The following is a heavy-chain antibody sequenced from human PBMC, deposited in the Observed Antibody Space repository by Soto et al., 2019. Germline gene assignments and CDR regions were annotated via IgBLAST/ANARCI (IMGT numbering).Heavy chain of an antibody. CDR1: GFTFSSYD. V-gene: IGHV3-13*01. CDR3: ARGVGSSPDFDY. J-gene: IGHJ4*02. D-gene: IGHD2-15*01. Sequence: PGGSLRLSCAASGFTFSSYDMHWVRQATGKGLEWVSAIGTAGDTYYPGSVKGRFTISRENAKSSLYLQMNSLRAGDTAVYYCARGVGSSPDFDYWGQGTLVTVSS. CDR2: IGTAGDT.